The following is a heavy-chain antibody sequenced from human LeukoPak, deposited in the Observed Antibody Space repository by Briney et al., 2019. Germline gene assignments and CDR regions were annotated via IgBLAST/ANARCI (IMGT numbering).Heavy chain of an antibody. CDR1: GFTFSDYN. Sequence: PGGSLRLSCAASGFTFSDYNMRWIRQAPGKGLEWVSYISSSGSTIYYADSVKGRFTISRDNAKNSLYLQMNSLRAEDTAVYYCARVVDTPMVLYGAFDIWGQGTMVTVSS. J-gene: IGHJ3*02. CDR3: ARVVDTPMVLYGAFDI. CDR2: ISSSGSTI. V-gene: IGHV3-11*04. D-gene: IGHD5-18*01.